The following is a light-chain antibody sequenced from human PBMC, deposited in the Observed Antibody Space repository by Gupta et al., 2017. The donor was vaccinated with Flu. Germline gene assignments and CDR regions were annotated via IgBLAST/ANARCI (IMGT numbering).Light chain of an antibody. V-gene: IGLV5-45*02. CDR2: YKSDSDN. Sequence: QAVLTQPYFLSAYPGASASLTCTLRSGINVGTYNIYWFQQKPGSPPQYLLRYKSDSDNHPGSGVSSRFSGSKYASATAGRTISYELQAEDDYYYCCTNAISSPFVFGTGTKVTVL. J-gene: IGLJ1*01. CDR1: SGINVGTYN. CDR3: TNAISSPFV.